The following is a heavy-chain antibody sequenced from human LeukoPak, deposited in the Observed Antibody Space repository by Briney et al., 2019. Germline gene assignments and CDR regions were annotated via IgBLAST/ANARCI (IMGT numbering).Heavy chain of an antibody. V-gene: IGHV3-30*03. Sequence: GGSLRLSCAASGFTFSSYGMHWVRQAPGKGLEWVAVISYDGSNKYYADSVKGRLTISRDNSKNTLYLQMNSLRAEDTAVYYCARSRFGGSYHFDYWGQGILVTVSS. CDR1: GFTFSSYG. J-gene: IGHJ4*02. CDR2: ISYDGSNK. CDR3: ARSRFGGSYHFDY. D-gene: IGHD1-26*01.